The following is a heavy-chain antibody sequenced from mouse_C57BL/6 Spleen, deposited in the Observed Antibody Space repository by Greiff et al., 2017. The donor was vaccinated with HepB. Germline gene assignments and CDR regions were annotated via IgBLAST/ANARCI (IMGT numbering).Heavy chain of an antibody. Sequence: DVQLVESGGGLVKPGGSLKLSCAASGFTFSDYGMHWVRQAPEKGLEWVAYISSGSSTIYYADTVKGRFTISRDNAKNTLFLQMTSLRSEDTAMYYCARYDGYLEVDYWGQGTSVTVSS. D-gene: IGHD2-3*01. CDR2: ISSGSSTI. J-gene: IGHJ4*01. CDR1: GFTFSDYG. CDR3: ARYDGYLEVDY. V-gene: IGHV5-17*01.